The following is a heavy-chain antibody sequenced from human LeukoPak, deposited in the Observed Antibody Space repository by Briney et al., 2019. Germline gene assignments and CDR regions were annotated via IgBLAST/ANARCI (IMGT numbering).Heavy chain of an antibody. CDR2: IRYDGSNK. J-gene: IGHJ4*02. CDR1: GFTFSSYG. D-gene: IGHD2-2*01. Sequence: PVGSLRLSCAASGFTFSSYGMRWVRQAPGKGLAWVAFIRYDGSNKYYADSVKGRFTISRDNSKNPLYLQMNSLRAEDTAVYYCAKGYCSSTSCYSYYYDSSGAYFDYWGQGTLVTVSS. CDR3: AKGYCSSTSCYSYYYDSSGAYFDY. V-gene: IGHV3-30*02.